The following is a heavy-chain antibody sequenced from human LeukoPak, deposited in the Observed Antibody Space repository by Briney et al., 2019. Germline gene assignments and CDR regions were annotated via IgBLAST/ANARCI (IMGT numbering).Heavy chain of an antibody. V-gene: IGHV3-48*03. Sequence: GGSLRLSCAASGFTFSSYEMNWVRQAPGKGLEWVSYISSSGSTIYYADSVKGRFTISRDNAKNSLYLQMDSLRAEDTAVYCCARGRYSSSWYADYWGQGTLVTVSS. CDR2: ISSSGSTI. CDR1: GFTFSSYE. J-gene: IGHJ4*02. D-gene: IGHD6-13*01. CDR3: ARGRYSSSWYADY.